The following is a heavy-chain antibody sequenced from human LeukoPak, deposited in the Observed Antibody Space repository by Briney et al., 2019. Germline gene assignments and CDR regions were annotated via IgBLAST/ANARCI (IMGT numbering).Heavy chain of an antibody. CDR3: ARDWGSGWPYYFDY. J-gene: IGHJ4*02. V-gene: IGHV1-69*04. D-gene: IGHD6-19*01. CDR2: IIPILGIA. CDR1: GYTFTSYG. Sequence: ASVKVSCKASGYTFTSYGISWVRQAPGQGLEWMGRIIPILGIANYAQKFQGRVTITADKSTSTAYMELSSLRSEDTAVYYCARDWGSGWPYYFDYWGQGTLVTVSS.